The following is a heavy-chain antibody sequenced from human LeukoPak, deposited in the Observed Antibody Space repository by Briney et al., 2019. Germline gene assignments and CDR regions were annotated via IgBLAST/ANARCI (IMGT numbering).Heavy chain of an antibody. CDR2: ISSSSYI. V-gene: IGHV3-21*01. Sequence: GGSLRLSCAASGFTFSSYSMNWVRQAPGKGLEWVSSISSSSYIYYADSVKGRFTISRDNAKNSLYLQMNSLRAEDTAVYYCARDDYVWGVNYYYYYMDVWGKGTTVTVSS. CDR1: GFTFSSYS. J-gene: IGHJ6*03. CDR3: ARDDYVWGVNYYYYYMDV. D-gene: IGHD3-16*01.